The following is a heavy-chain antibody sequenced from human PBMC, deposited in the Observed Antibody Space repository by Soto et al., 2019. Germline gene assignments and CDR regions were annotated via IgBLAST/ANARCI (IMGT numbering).Heavy chain of an antibody. Sequence: ASVKASCKASGYALTSYGISWVRQSPGQGLEWMGWISAYNGNTNYAQKLQGRVTMTTDTSTSTAYMELRSLRSDDTAVYYCAKDLDSYYDSSGYYYDYWGQGTLVTVSS. D-gene: IGHD3-22*01. V-gene: IGHV1-18*01. CDR1: GYALTSYG. CDR3: AKDLDSYYDSSGYYYDY. J-gene: IGHJ4*02. CDR2: ISAYNGNT.